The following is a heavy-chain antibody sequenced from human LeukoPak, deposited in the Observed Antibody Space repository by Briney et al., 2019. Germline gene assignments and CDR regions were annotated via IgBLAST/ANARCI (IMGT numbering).Heavy chain of an antibody. V-gene: IGHV3-21*01. D-gene: IGHD6-19*01. CDR2: ISSSSSYI. Sequence: GGSLRLSCAASGFTFSSYSMNWVRQAPGKGLEWVSSISSSSSYIYYADSVKGRFTISRDNAKNSLYLQMNSLRAEDTAVYYCARSGYSSGWYPAHSDYWGQGTLVTVSS. CDR1: GFTFSSYS. J-gene: IGHJ4*02. CDR3: ARSGYSSGWYPAHSDY.